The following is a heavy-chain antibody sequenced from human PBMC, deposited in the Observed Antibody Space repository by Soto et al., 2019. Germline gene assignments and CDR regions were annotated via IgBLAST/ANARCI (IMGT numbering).Heavy chain of an antibody. Sequence: GGSLRLSCAASGFTFNNYAMSWVRQAPGKGLEWVSAISANGQGIYYADSVKGRFIISRDSSKNTVFLHMDSLTDEDTAVYYCAKDRNYPRDQFHNWGQGTLVTVSS. D-gene: IGHD1-7*01. CDR1: GFTFNNYA. J-gene: IGHJ4*02. CDR3: AKDRNYPRDQFHN. CDR2: ISANGQGI. V-gene: IGHV3-23*01.